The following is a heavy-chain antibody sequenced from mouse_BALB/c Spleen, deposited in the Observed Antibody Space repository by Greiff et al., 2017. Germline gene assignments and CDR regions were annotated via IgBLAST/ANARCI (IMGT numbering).Heavy chain of an antibody. Sequence: VQLVESGAELVRPGTSVKVSCKASGYAFTNYLIEWVKQRPGQGLEWIGVINPGSGGTNYNEKFKGKATLTADKSSSTAYMQLSSLTSDDSAVYFCARGSQLGLNCAMDYWGQGTSVTVSS. CDR2: INPGSGGT. CDR1: GYAFTNYL. V-gene: IGHV1-54*01. D-gene: IGHD3-1*01. CDR3: ARGSQLGLNCAMDY. J-gene: IGHJ4*01.